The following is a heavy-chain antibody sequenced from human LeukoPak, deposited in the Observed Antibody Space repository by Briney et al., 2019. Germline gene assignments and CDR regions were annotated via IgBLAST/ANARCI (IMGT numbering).Heavy chain of an antibody. CDR3: ARGGRLYCSSTSCYPFDY. D-gene: IGHD2-2*01. J-gene: IGHJ4*02. V-gene: IGHV4-59*01. Sequence: SETLSLTCTVSGGSISSYYWSWIRQPPGKGLEWIGYIYYSGSTNYNPSLKSRVTISVDTSKNHFSLKLSSVTAADTAVYYCARGGRLYCSSTSCYPFDYWGQGTLVTVSS. CDR1: GGSISSYY. CDR2: IYYSGST.